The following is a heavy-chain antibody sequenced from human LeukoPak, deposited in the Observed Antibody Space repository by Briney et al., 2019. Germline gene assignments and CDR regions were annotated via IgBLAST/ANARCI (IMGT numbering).Heavy chain of an antibody. Sequence: GGSLRLSCVVSGFNFNNHEMNRVRQAPGKGLEWVSYISSSGSSRYYADSVKGRFTISRDNAKNSMYLQMNSLRVEDTAVYYCVRDDGAYYQHSMDVWGKGTTVTVSS. CDR2: ISSSGSSR. CDR1: GFNFNNHE. J-gene: IGHJ6*03. V-gene: IGHV3-48*03. CDR3: VRDDGAYYQHSMDV. D-gene: IGHD3-16*01.